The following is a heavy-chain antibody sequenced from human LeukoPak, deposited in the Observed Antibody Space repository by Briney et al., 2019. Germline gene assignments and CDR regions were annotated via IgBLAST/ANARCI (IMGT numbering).Heavy chain of an antibody. CDR2: IQFDGSNE. J-gene: IGHJ4*02. CDR1: GFIFSNYD. V-gene: IGHV3-30*02. Sequence: GGSLRLSCAASGFIFSNYDMHWVRQAPGKGLEWVTFIQFDGSNEYYADFVKGRFTISRDNAKNTLYLQMNSLRAEDTALYYCVRGQATAWGLDYWGQGTLVTVSS. D-gene: IGHD6-13*01. CDR3: VRGQATAWGLDY.